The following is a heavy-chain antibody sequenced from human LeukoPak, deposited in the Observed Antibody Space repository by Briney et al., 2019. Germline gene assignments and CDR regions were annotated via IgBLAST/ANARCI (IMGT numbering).Heavy chain of an antibody. V-gene: IGHV1-46*01. D-gene: IGHD6-19*01. CDR3: ARDESSGWYSNY. Sequence: GASVKVSCKASGYTFTSCYMHWVRQAPGQGLEWMGIINPSGGSTSYAQKFQGRVTMTRDTSTSTAYMELRSLRSDDTAVYYCARDESSGWYSNYWGQGTLVTVSS. CDR1: GYTFTSCY. CDR2: INPSGGST. J-gene: IGHJ4*02.